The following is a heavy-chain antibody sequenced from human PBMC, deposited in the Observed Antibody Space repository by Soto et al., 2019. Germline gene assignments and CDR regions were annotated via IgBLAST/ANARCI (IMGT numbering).Heavy chain of an antibody. CDR1: GGSISSSSYY. J-gene: IGHJ4*02. CDR2: IYYSGST. Sequence: PSETLSLTCTVSGGSISSSSYYWGWIRQPPGKGLEWIGRIYYSGSTYYKPSLKSRVTMSVDTSKNQFSLKLSSVTAADTAIYYCVRSVILSGGSYKGLIRLHYFDTWGPGTLVTVSS. D-gene: IGHD3-3*01. CDR3: VRSVILSGGSYKGLIRLHYFDT. V-gene: IGHV4-39*07.